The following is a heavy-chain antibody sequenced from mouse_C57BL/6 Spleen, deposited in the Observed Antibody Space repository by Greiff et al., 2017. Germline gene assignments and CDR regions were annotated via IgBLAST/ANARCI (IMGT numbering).Heavy chain of an antibody. D-gene: IGHD2-4*01. J-gene: IGHJ3*01. CDR1: GFNITDDY. CDR3: TNHYDNAWFAY. V-gene: IGHV14-4*01. CDR2: IDPESGDT. Sequence: VQLQQSGAELVRPGASVKLSCTASGFNITDDYMHWVKQRPEQGLEWIGWIDPESGDTEYASKFKGKATITADTSSNTAYLQLSSLTSADTAVYYGTNHYDNAWFAYWGQGTLVTVSA.